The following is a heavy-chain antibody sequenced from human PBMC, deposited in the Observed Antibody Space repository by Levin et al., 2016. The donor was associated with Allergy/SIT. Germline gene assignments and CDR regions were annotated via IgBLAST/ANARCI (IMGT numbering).Heavy chain of an antibody. CDR3: AREGQYQLLYAFDI. Sequence: SGPTLVKPTETLTLTCTVSGFSLSNARMGVSWIRQPPGKGLEWIGYIYYSGSTNYNPSLKSRVTISVDTSKNQFSLKLSSVTAADTAVYYCAREGQYQLLYAFDIWGQGTMVTVSS. D-gene: IGHD2-2*01. V-gene: IGHV4-61*01. CDR1: GFSLSNARMG. CDR2: IYYSGST. J-gene: IGHJ3*02.